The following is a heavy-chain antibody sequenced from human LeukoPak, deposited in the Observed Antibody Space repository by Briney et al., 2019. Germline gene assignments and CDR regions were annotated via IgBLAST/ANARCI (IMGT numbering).Heavy chain of an antibody. CDR1: EFTFSSYG. J-gene: IGHJ4*02. Sequence: GGSLRLSCAASEFTFSSYGMHWVRQAPGKGLEWVAFIRYDGSNKYYADSVKGRFTISRDNSKNTLYLQMNSLRAEDTAVYYCAKAVGSYLTDRLFDYWGQGTLVTVSS. V-gene: IGHV3-30*02. CDR2: IRYDGSNK. D-gene: IGHD1-26*01. CDR3: AKAVGSYLTDRLFDY.